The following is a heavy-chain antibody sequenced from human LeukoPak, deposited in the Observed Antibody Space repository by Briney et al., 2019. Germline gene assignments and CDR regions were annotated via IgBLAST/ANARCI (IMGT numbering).Heavy chain of an antibody. Sequence: SETLSHTRTVSSGSISSSSYYWGWIRQPPGTGLEWIGSIYYSGRTYRNPSLNSRITTSVDPSKSQFSLKLSSVTAADTAVYYCGLGATYYFDYWGQGTLVTVSS. V-gene: IGHV4-39*01. CDR2: IYYSGRT. D-gene: IGHD1-26*01. J-gene: IGHJ4*02. CDR3: GLGATYYFDY. CDR1: SGSISSSSYY.